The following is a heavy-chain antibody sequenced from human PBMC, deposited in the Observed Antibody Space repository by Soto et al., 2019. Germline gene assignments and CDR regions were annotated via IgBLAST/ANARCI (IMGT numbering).Heavy chain of an antibody. Sequence: SVKVSCKASGGTFSSYAISWVRQAPGQGLEWMGGIIPIFGTANYAQKFQGRVTITADESTSTAYMELSSLRSEDTAVYYCARAPDYYDSSGYYYWTGRGAFDIWGQGTMVTVSS. CDR1: GGTFSSYA. J-gene: IGHJ3*02. V-gene: IGHV1-69*13. CDR2: IIPIFGTA. D-gene: IGHD3-22*01. CDR3: ARAPDYYDSSGYYYWTGRGAFDI.